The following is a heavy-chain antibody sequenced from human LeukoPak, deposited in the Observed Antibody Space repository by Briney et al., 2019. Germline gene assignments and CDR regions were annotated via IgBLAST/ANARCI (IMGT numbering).Heavy chain of an antibody. CDR2: ISGDGGRT. J-gene: IGHJ3*02. CDR1: RFTFSNFA. CDR3: ARERYSNYDRDGFDI. Sequence: GGSVRLSCAACRFTFSNFAMHWVRQAPGKGLEYVSGISGDGGRTYYADSVKGRFTISRDNSKNTLYVQMGGLRDEDTAVYYCARERYSNYDRDGFDIWGQGTMVTVSS. V-gene: IGHV3-64*02. D-gene: IGHD4-11*01.